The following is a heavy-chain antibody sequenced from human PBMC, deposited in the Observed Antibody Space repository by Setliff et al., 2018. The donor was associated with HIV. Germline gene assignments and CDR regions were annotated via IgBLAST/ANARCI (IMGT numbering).Heavy chain of an antibody. Sequence: ASVKVSCKASGYTFNNYYMHWVRQAPGQGLEWMGIINPSDNRTYYAQKFQGRVTTTRDTSTSSVYMELRSLRSEDTAVYYCARGADGDFHYYMDVWGKGTTVTVSS. D-gene: IGHD3-10*01. V-gene: IGHV1-46*02. CDR2: INPSDNRT. CDR1: GYTFNNYY. CDR3: ARGADGDFHYYMDV. J-gene: IGHJ6*03.